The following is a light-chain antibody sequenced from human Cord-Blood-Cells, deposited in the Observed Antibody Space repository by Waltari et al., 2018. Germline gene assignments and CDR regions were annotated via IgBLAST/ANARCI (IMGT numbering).Light chain of an antibody. Sequence: EIVMTQSPATLSVSPGERATISFRASQSLSSNLAWYQQTPGQAPRLLIYGASTRATGIPARFSGSGSVTEFTLTISSLQSEDFAVYYCQQYNNWPLTFGPGTKVDIK. CDR1: QSLSSN. CDR2: GAS. CDR3: QQYNNWPLT. J-gene: IGKJ3*01. V-gene: IGKV3-15*01.